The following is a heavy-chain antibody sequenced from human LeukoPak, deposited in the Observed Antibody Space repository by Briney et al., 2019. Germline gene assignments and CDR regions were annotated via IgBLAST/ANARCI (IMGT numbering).Heavy chain of an antibody. CDR1: GGFSSSYY. V-gene: IGHV4-30-4*01. CDR3: ARGLYYDSSGLFDY. J-gene: IGHJ4*02. D-gene: IGHD3-22*01. CDR2: IYYSGST. Sequence: SETLSLTCTVSGGFSSSYYWNWIRQPPGKGLEWIGYIYYSGSTYYNPSLKSRVTISVDTSKNQFSLKLSSVTAADTAVYYCARGLYYDSSGLFDYWGQGTLVTVSS.